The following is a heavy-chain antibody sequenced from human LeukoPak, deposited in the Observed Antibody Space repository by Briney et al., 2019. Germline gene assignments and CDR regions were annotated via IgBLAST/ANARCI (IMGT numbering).Heavy chain of an antibody. Sequence: ASVKVSCKASGYTFTGYYMHWVRQAPGQGLEWMGWINPNSGGTNYAQKFQGRVTMTRDTSISTAYMELSRLRSNDTAVYYCAGDILTGYNWFDPWGQGTLVTVSS. CDR2: INPNSGGT. CDR1: GYTFTGYY. D-gene: IGHD3-9*01. CDR3: AGDILTGYNWFDP. V-gene: IGHV1-2*02. J-gene: IGHJ5*02.